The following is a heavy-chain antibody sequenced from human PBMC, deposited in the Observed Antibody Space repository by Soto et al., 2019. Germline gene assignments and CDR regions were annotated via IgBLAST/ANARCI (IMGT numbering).Heavy chain of an antibody. J-gene: IGHJ5*02. CDR1: GGSISSYY. Sequence: SETLSLTCTVSGGSISSYYWSWIRQPPGKGLEWIGYIYYSGSTNYNPSLKSRVTISVDTSKNQFSLKLSSVTAADTAVYYCARAIGWFDPWGQGALVTVSS. CDR3: ARAIGWFDP. V-gene: IGHV4-59*01. CDR2: IYYSGST.